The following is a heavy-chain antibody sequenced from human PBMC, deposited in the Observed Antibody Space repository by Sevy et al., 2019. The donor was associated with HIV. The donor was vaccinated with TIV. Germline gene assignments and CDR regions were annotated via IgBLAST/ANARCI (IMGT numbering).Heavy chain of an antibody. Sequence: GGSLRLSCAASGFMFSSYSVHWVRQAPGKGLEWVAVISYAGSNKYYADSVKGRSTISRDNSKNTLYLQMNSLRAEDTAVYYCARDVAFTTEYSYGMDVWGQGTTVTVSS. D-gene: IGHD4-17*01. CDR1: GFMFSSYS. V-gene: IGHV3-30-3*01. CDR2: ISYAGSNK. CDR3: ARDVAFTTEYSYGMDV. J-gene: IGHJ6*02.